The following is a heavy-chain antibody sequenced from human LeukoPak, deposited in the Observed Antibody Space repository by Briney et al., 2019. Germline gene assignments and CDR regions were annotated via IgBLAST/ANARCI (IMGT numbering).Heavy chain of an antibody. J-gene: IGHJ4*02. CDR1: GFTFSNYW. D-gene: IGHD5-24*01. V-gene: IGHV3-74*01. Sequence: GGSLRLSCAASGFTFSNYWMHWVRQAPGSGLVWVSRINSNGSSTNYADSVKGRFTISRDNAKNSLYLQMNSLRVEDTAVYYCAKEGRSLQTYWGQGTLVTVSS. CDR3: AKEGRSLQTY. CDR2: INSNGSST.